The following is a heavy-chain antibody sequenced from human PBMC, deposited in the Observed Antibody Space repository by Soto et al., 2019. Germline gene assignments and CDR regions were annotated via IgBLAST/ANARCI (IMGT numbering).Heavy chain of an antibody. CDR3: ARGRLGYCSGGSCHDVFDI. CDR2: MNPHSGNT. J-gene: IGHJ3*02. CDR1: GYTFTSYH. Sequence: QVQLVQSGAEVKKPGASMKVSCEASGYTFTSYHINWVRQATGQGLEWLGWMNPHSGNTGYAQKFQGRVTMTRHTSIDTAYMELSSLRSEDTAVYYCARGRLGYCSGGSCHDVFDIWGQGTMVTVSS. D-gene: IGHD2-15*01. V-gene: IGHV1-8*01.